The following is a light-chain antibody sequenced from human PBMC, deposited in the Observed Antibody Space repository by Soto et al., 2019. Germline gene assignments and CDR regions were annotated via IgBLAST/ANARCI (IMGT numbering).Light chain of an antibody. CDR2: KAS. J-gene: IGKJ4*01. Sequence: DIQMTQSPCTLSASVGDRVTITCRASQSISSWLAWYQQKPGKAPNLLIYKASSLESGVPSRFSGSGSGTEFTLTVSSLQPDDFATYYCQQYDSYPLTFGGGTKV. V-gene: IGKV1-5*03. CDR1: QSISSW. CDR3: QQYDSYPLT.